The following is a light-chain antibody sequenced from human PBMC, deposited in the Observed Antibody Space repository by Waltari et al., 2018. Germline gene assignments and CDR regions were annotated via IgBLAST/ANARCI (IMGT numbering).Light chain of an antibody. V-gene: IGLV1-40*01. CDR2: GNK. Sequence: QSVLTQPPSVSGAPGQRVTIYCTGSIPNIGAGYALHWYQQLPGTAPKPLSYGNKNRPSGVPDRFSGSTSGTSPSLAITGLQSDDEADYYCQSYDNILSGGVFGGGTKLTVL. CDR1: IPNIGAGYA. CDR3: QSYDNILSGGV. J-gene: IGLJ2*01.